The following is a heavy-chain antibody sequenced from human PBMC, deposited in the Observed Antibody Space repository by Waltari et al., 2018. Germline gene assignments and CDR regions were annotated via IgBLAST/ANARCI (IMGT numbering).Heavy chain of an antibody. D-gene: IGHD3-3*02. Sequence: EVQLVESGGGLVQPGRSLRPSCAASGFTFDDYAMHWVRQAPGQGLEWVSGISWNSGSIGYADSVKGRFTISRDNAKNSLYLQMNSLRAEDTALYYCARGGGGHFWSGYSHFDYWGQGTLVTVSS. CDR3: ARGGGGHFWSGYSHFDY. J-gene: IGHJ4*02. CDR1: GFTFDDYA. V-gene: IGHV3-9*01. CDR2: ISWNSGSI.